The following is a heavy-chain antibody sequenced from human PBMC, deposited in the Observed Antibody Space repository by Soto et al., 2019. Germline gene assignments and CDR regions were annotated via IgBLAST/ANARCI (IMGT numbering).Heavy chain of an antibody. Sequence: GPGPRNPSETLSLTCTVSGGSMSSYYWTWIRQPAGKGLEWIGRVYSSGGTHYNPSLKSRVTISLDTSKNQFSLRLLSVTDADTAVYYCARGQRFSDWFDPWGQGTLVTVSS. CDR1: GGSMSSYY. CDR2: VYSSGGT. CDR3: ARGQRFSDWFDP. V-gene: IGHV4-4*07. D-gene: IGHD3-3*01. J-gene: IGHJ5*02.